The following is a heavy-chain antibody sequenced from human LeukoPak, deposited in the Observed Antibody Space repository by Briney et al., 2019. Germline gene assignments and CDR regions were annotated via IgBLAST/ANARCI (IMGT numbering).Heavy chain of an antibody. Sequence: SGGSLRLSCAASGFTVSSIHMVWVRQAPGKGLEWVSAISGSGGSTYYADSVQGRFTISRDNAKNTLYLQMNSLRAEDTAVYYCARVGGSYGIDHWGQGTLVTVSS. CDR1: GFTVSSIH. CDR2: ISGSGGST. V-gene: IGHV3-23*01. D-gene: IGHD3-10*01. J-gene: IGHJ4*02. CDR3: ARVGGSYGIDH.